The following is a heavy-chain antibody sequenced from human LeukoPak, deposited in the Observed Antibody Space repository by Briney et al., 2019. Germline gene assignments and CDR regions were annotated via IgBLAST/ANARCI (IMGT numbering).Heavy chain of an antibody. V-gene: IGHV1-46*01. CDR1: GYTFTNNY. Sequence: ASVKVSCKASGYTFTNNYLHWVRQAPGQGLEWMGMIYPRDGSTSYAQKFQGRVTVTRDTSTSTVHMELSGLRSEDTAVYYCARDQEGFDYWGQGTLVTVSS. J-gene: IGHJ4*02. CDR2: IYPRDGST. CDR3: ARDQEGFDY.